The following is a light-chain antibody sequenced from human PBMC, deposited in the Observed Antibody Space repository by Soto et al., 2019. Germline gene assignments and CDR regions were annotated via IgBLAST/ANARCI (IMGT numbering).Light chain of an antibody. J-gene: IGLJ1*01. CDR1: SSDVGGYNY. Sequence: QSAMTQPRSVSGSPGQSVTISCTGTSSDVGGYNYVSWYQQHPGKAPKLMIYDVSKRPSGVPDRCSGSKSGNTASLTISGLKAEDEANYYCCSYAGSYTHYVFGTGTKVTVL. CDR2: DVS. CDR3: CSYAGSYTHYV. V-gene: IGLV2-11*01.